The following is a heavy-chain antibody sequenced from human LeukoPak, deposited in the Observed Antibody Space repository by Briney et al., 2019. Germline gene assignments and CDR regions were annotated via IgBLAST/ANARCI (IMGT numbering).Heavy chain of an antibody. CDR3: ARRGYYGSGTYFYSWFDP. D-gene: IGHD3-10*01. V-gene: IGHV4-59*08. CDR2: IYYSGST. Sequence: SETLSPTCTVSGDSINNYYWSWIRQPPGKGLEWIGYIYYSGSTTYSPSLKSRVTISVDTSKNQFSLKLNSVTAADTAVYYCARRGYYGSGTYFYSWFDPWGQGTLVTVSS. J-gene: IGHJ5*02. CDR1: GDSINNYY.